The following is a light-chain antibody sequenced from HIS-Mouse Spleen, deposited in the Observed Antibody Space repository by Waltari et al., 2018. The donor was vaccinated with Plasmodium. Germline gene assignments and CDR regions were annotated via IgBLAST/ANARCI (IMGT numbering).Light chain of an antibody. J-gene: IGLJ3*02. Sequence: SYELTQPPPVSVSPGQTATITCSGDTLADKCTCWSQQKPGQSPALVLYQDSKRPSGIPERFSGSNSGNTATLTISGTQAMDEADYYCQAWDSSTWVFGGGTKLTVL. V-gene: IGLV3-1*01. CDR3: QAWDSSTWV. CDR2: QDS. CDR1: TLADKC.